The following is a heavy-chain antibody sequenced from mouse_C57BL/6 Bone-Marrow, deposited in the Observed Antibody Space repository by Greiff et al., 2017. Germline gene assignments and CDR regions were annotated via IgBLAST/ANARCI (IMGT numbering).Heavy chain of an antibody. D-gene: IGHD2-4*01. CDR1: GFTFSNYR. CDR3: SISDYDYDPFAY. CDR2: ITVKSDNYGA. Sequence: VKLVETGGGLVRPGNSLTISCVTSGFTFSNYRMHWLRQPPGKRLEWIAVITVKSDNYGANYAESVKGRFAISIDDSKSSVFLEMNRLREEDTATYFCSISDYDYDPFAYWGQGTLVTVSA. J-gene: IGHJ3*01. V-gene: IGHV13-2*01.